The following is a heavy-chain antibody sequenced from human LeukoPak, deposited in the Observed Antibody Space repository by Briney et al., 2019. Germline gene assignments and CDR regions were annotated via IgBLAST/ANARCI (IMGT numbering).Heavy chain of an antibody. CDR3: AKTPLGYCSNGICSTGLLGWFDP. CDR2: ISSGGDIT. D-gene: IGHD2-8*01. Sequence: GGSLRLSCAVSGFTFSSHAMSWVRQAPGRGLEWVSTISSGGDITYYPDSGKGRFTISRDNSKNTLYLQMDSLRAEDTAVYYCAKTPLGYCSNGICSTGLLGWFDPWGQGTLVTVSS. V-gene: IGHV3-23*01. CDR1: GFTFSSHA. J-gene: IGHJ5*02.